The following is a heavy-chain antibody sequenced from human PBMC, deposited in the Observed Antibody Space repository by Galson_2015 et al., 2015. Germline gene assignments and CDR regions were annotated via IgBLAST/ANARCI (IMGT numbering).Heavy chain of an antibody. CDR2: IYYSGST. CDR3: ARRGRSGYGRHFDY. Sequence: TLSLTCTVSGGSISSGDYYWSWIRQPPGKGLEWIGYIYYSGSTYYNPSLKSRVTISVDTSKNQFSLKLSSVTAADTAVYYCARRGRSGYGRHFDYWGQGTLVTVSS. D-gene: IGHD5-12*01. J-gene: IGHJ4*02. V-gene: IGHV4-30-4*01. CDR1: GGSISSGDYY.